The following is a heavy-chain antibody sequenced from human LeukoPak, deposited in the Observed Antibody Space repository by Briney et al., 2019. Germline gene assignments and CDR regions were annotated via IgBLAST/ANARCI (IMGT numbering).Heavy chain of an antibody. J-gene: IGHJ3*02. V-gene: IGHV1-8*03. CDR3: ARVNDDDDAFDI. Sequence: ASVKVSCKASGYTFTSYDINWVRQATGQGLEWMGWVNPNSGNTGYAQKFQGRVTITRNTSISTAYMELSSLRSEDTAVYYCARVNDDDDAFDIWGQGTMVTVSS. CDR2: VNPNSGNT. D-gene: IGHD1-1*01. CDR1: GYTFTSYD.